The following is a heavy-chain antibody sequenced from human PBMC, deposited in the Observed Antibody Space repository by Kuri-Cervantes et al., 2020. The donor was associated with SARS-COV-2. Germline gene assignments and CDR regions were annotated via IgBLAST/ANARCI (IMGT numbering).Heavy chain of an antibody. CDR3: AKAAHGDNVFQH. J-gene: IGHJ1*01. CDR1: GFTFSSYA. CDR2: ISGSGGST. V-gene: IGHV3-23*01. D-gene: IGHD4-17*01. Sequence: GGSLRLSCAASGFTFSSYAMNWVRQAPGKGLEWVSAISGSGGSTYYADSVKGRFTISRHNSKNTLYLQMNSLRAEDTALYYCAKAAHGDNVFQHWGQGTLVTVSS.